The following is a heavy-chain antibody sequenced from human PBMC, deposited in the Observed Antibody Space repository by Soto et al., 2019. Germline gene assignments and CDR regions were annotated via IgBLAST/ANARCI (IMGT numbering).Heavy chain of an antibody. V-gene: IGHV4-30-4*01. CDR1: GASIYNGGYF. CDR2: IHNSGSP. J-gene: IGHJ6*02. Sequence: PSETLSLTCSVSGASIYNGGYFWSWIRQSPGKGLEWIGHIHNSGSPYNNPSLKSRVTISADTSMNQFSLALTSVTAADTAVYYCARSPDSSGYYPRRYYYGMDVWGQGTTVTVSS. CDR3: ARSPDSSGYYPRRYYYGMDV. D-gene: IGHD3-22*01.